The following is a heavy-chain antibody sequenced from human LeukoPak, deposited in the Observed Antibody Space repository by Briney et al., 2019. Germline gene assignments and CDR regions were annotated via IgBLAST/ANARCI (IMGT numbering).Heavy chain of an antibody. CDR3: ARERHDLWSAYHFDS. J-gene: IGHJ4*02. D-gene: IGHD3-3*01. V-gene: IGHV4-59*01. CDR1: GGSINRYF. CDR2: IYHSGST. Sequence: SETLSLTCNVSGGSINRYFWSWIRQPPGKGLEWIGYIYHSGSTKYNPSLMSRVTMSIDTSKNQFSLNLSSVTAADTAVYYCARERHDLWSAYHFDSWGLGTLVIVSP.